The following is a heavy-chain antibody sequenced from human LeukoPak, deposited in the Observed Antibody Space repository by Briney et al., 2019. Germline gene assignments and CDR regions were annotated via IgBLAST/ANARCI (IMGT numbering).Heavy chain of an antibody. CDR2: INWNGGST. Sequence: GGSLRLSCAASGFTFDDHGMSWVRQAPEKGLEWVSGINWNGGSTGYADSVKGRFTISRDNAKNSLYLQMNSLRAEDTALYHCARGNRGNYYDSSGYHFDYWGQGTLVTVSS. CDR1: GFTFDDHG. J-gene: IGHJ4*02. CDR3: ARGNRGNYYDSSGYHFDY. V-gene: IGHV3-20*01. D-gene: IGHD3-22*01.